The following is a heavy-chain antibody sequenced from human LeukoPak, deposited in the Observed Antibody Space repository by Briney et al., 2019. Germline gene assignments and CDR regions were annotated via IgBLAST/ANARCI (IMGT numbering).Heavy chain of an antibody. Sequence: ASETLSLTCTVSGGSISSYYWSWIRQPAGKGLEWIGRIYTSGSTNYNPSLKSRVTVSVDTSKNQFSLKLSSVTAADTAAYYCARGRGYGLYYYYYGMDVWGQGTTVTVSS. J-gene: IGHJ6*02. CDR3: ARGRGYGLYYYYYGMDV. CDR2: IYTSGST. D-gene: IGHD5-18*01. V-gene: IGHV4-4*07. CDR1: GGSISSYY.